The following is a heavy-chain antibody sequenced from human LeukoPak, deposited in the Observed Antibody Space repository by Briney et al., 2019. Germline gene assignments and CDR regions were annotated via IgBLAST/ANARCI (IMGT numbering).Heavy chain of an antibody. V-gene: IGHV3-7*01. Sequence: GGSLRLYRVASGFTYSSYWMSWVRQAPGKGLEGVANIKQDGSEKYYVDSVKGRFTISRDNAKNSLYLQMNSLRAEDTAVYYCARGAWTFDYWGQGTLVSVSS. J-gene: IGHJ4*02. CDR2: IKQDGSEK. D-gene: IGHD3/OR15-3a*01. CDR1: GFTYSSYW. CDR3: ARGAWTFDY.